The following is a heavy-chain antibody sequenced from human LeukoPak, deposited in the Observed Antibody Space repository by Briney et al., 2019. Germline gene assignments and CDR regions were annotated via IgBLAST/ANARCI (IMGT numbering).Heavy chain of an antibody. V-gene: IGHV3-30*02. J-gene: IGHJ6*03. Sequence: PGGSLRLSCAASGFTFSSYGMHWVRQAPGKGLEWVAFKRNDGSNKYYADSVKGRFTISRDNSKNTLYLQMNSLRAEDTAVYYCVRGVPKTSYYYYYMDVWGKGTTVTVSS. CDR2: KRNDGSNK. CDR1: GFTFSSYG. D-gene: IGHD4-11*01. CDR3: VRGVPKTSYYYYYMDV.